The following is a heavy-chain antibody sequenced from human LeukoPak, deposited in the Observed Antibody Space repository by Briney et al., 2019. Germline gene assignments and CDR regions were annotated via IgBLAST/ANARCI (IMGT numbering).Heavy chain of an antibody. Sequence: SETLSLTCAVYGGSFSGYCWSWIRQPPGKGLEWIGEINHSGSTNYNPSLKSRVTISVDTSKNQFSLKLSSVAAADTAVYYCARGRLGIVVVTARNWFDPWGQGTLVTVSS. CDR1: GGSFSGYC. CDR2: INHSGST. V-gene: IGHV4-34*01. CDR3: ARGRLGIVVVTARNWFDP. D-gene: IGHD2-21*02. J-gene: IGHJ5*02.